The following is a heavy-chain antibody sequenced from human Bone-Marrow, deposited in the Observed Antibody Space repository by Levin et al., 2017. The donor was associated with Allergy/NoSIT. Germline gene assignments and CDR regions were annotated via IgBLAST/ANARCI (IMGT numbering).Heavy chain of an antibody. CDR1: GFIFSSYA. CDR3: AKYVAVTGTNYYGLDV. CDR2: ISSRGGDI. Sequence: GGSLRLSCAASGFIFSSYAMNWVRQAPGKGLEWVSGISSRGGDIYYADSVKGRFTISRDNSKNTLFLQMNSLRAEDTAIYYCAKYVAVTGTNYYGLDVWGQGTTVTVSS. D-gene: IGHD6-19*01. J-gene: IGHJ6*02. V-gene: IGHV3-23*01.